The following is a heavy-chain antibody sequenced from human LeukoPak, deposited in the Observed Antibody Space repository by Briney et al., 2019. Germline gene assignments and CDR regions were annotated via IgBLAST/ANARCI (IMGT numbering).Heavy chain of an antibody. J-gene: IGHJ5*02. V-gene: IGHV1-2*02. CDR2: INPNSGGR. CDR1: GYTFIGYY. D-gene: IGHD2-2*01. CDR3: ARGVPAASPWWFDP. Sequence: GASVKVPCKASGYTFIGYYMHWVRQAPGQGLEWMGWINPNSGGRNEAQRFQGRVTRNRVASIRTAYMELSRMRSDDTAVYYCARGVPAASPWWFDPWGQGTLVTVPS.